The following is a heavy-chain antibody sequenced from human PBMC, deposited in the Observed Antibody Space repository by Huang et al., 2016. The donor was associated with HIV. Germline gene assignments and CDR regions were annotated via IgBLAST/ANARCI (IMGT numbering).Heavy chain of an antibody. J-gene: IGHJ4*02. CDR2: IDYSGSN. CDR3: ARDHHDFWRGYRRMYFFDH. V-gene: IGHV4-59*11. D-gene: IGHD3-3*01. Sequence: QVQLQESGPGLVKPSETLSLTCTVSGGSISTHYWSWIRQPPGTGLEWIGSIDYSGSNNYSPFLKSRVTILRDTSKTQFSLRVNSVTAADTAMYYCARDHHDFWRGYRRMYFFDHWGQGTLVTVSS. CDR1: GGSISTHY.